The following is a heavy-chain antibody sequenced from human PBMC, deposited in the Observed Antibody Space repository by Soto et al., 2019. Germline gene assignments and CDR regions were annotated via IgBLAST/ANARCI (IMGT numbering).Heavy chain of an antibody. Sequence: PSQTLSLTCAISGDSVSNNSAAWNWIRQSPSRGLEWLGRTCYRSKWFNNYALSVKGRITINPDTSKNQFSLQLNSVTPEDTAVYYCAREGRLAASIFHNWFDPWGQGTLVTVSS. CDR1: GDSVSNNSAA. D-gene: IGHD3-3*02. CDR3: AREGRLAASIFHNWFDP. V-gene: IGHV6-1*01. J-gene: IGHJ5*02. CDR2: TCYRSKWFN.